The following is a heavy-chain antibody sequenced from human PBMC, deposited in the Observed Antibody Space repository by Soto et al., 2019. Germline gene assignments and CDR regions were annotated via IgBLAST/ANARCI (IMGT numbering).Heavy chain of an antibody. V-gene: IGHV1-46*03. CDR3: ARDRYPCSSTSCYADAFDI. CDR2: INPSGGST. Sequence: QVQLVQSGAEVKKPGASVKVSCKASGYTFTSYYMHWVRQAPGRGLEWMGVINPSGGSTSYAQKFQGRVTMTRDTSTSTVYMELSSLRSEDTAVYYCARDRYPCSSTSCYADAFDIWGQGTMVTVSS. J-gene: IGHJ3*02. CDR1: GYTFTSYY. D-gene: IGHD2-2*01.